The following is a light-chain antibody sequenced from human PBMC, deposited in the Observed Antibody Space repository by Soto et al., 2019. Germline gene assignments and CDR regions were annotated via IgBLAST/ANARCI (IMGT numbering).Light chain of an antibody. V-gene: IGKV1-5*03. J-gene: IGKJ4*01. CDR1: QSIHDY. CDR3: QQYNSDSLT. Sequence: DIQMTQSPSTLSASLGDRVTITCRARQSIHDYLAWYQQKPGKAPTVLIYKASSLQSGVPSRFRGSGSGTEFTLTINSLQPEDFATYYCQQYNSDSLTFGVGTKVDI. CDR2: KAS.